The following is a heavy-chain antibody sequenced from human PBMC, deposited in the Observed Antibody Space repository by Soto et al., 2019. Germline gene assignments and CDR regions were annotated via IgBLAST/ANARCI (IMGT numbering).Heavy chain of an antibody. Sequence: GGSLILSWAASGFTFSSYAMSLVRQAPGKGLEWVSGISGSGDSTYYADSVKGRFTISRDNSKNTLYLQMNSLRAEDTAVYYCAKGVPGIAVAGTGYFQHWGQGTLV. V-gene: IGHV3-23*01. CDR2: ISGSGDST. CDR3: AKGVPGIAVAGTGYFQH. J-gene: IGHJ1*01. D-gene: IGHD6-19*01. CDR1: GFTFSSYA.